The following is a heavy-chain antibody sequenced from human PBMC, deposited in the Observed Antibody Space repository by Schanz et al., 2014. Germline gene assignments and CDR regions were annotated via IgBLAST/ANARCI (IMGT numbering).Heavy chain of an antibody. V-gene: IGHV3-48*01. J-gene: IGHJ4*02. CDR2: ISGSSRTI. Sequence: EVQLVESGGGLVKPGGSLRLSCAASTSIFNHAWMSWVRQAPGKGLEWVSYISGSSRTIYYADSMKGRFTVSRDNAENALYLQMNSLRAEDTGLYFCARGGSGSHYRIDYWGQGTLVTVSS. D-gene: IGHD1-26*01. CDR3: ARGGSGSHYRIDY. CDR1: TSIFNHAW.